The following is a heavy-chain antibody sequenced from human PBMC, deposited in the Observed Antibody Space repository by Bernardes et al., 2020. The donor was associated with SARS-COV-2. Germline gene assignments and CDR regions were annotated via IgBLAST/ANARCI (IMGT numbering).Heavy chain of an antibody. V-gene: IGHV1-8*01. CDR2: MNPNSGNT. Sequence: ASVKVSCKASGYTFTSYDINWVRQATGQGLEWMGWMNPNSGNTGYAQKFQGRVTMTRNTSISTAYMELSSLRSEDTAVYYCARGPVAAPYYYYYGMDVWGQGTTVTVSS. D-gene: IGHD6-19*01. CDR1: GYTFTSYD. J-gene: IGHJ6*02. CDR3: ARGPVAAPYYYYYGMDV.